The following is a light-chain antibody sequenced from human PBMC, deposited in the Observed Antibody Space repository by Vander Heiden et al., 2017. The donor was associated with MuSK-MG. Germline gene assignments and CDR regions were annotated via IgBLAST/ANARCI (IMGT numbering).Light chain of an antibody. CDR1: KSGDKY. CDR2: EDS. CDR3: QAGDSSTVV. V-gene: IGLV3-1*01. J-gene: IGLJ2*01. Sequence: SYELPPPPSLSVSPGQTASITCPGDKSGDKYAGRYQQKPGQSPVLVINEDSKRPSGIPARFSGSSSGNTATLTISGTKAMDEADYYCQAGDSSTVVFGGGTKLTVL.